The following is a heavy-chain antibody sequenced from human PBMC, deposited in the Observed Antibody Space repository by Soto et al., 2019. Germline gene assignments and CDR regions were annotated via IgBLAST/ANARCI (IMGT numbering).Heavy chain of an antibody. V-gene: IGHV1-24*01. Sequence: ASVKVSCKVSGYTLTELSIHWVRQAPGEGLEWMGGFDLENGETIYAQRFQGRVTMTEESSADTPYMELSSLRSEDTAAYYCAIEVRRSNQFDHWGQGTMVTVSS. D-gene: IGHD3-10*01. CDR1: GYTLTELS. J-gene: IGHJ4*02. CDR3: AIEVRRSNQFDH. CDR2: FDLENGET.